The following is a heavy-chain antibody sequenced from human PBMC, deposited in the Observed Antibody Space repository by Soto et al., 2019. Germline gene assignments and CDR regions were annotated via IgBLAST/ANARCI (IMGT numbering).Heavy chain of an antibody. J-gene: IGHJ4*02. CDR3: ARVGQHSEYSSSLSPGKFDY. Sequence: PSETLSLTCAVYGGSFSGYYWSWIRQPPGKGLEWIGEINHSGSTNYNPSLKSRVTISVDTSKNQFSLKLSSVTAADTAVYYCARVGQHSEYSSSLSPGKFDYWGQGTLVTVSS. CDR1: GGSFSGYY. CDR2: INHSGST. D-gene: IGHD6-6*01. V-gene: IGHV4-34*01.